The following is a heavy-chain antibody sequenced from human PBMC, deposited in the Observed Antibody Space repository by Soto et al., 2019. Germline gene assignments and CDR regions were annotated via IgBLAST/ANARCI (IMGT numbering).Heavy chain of an antibody. Sequence: EVQLLESGGGLVQPGGSLRLSCAASGFTFSSYAMSWVRQAPGKGLEWVSAISGSGGSTYYADSVKGRFTISRDNSKNTLYLQMNSLRAEDTAVYDCAKDHFGYSNYYYYYYMDVWGKGTTVTVSS. V-gene: IGHV3-23*01. CDR3: AKDHFGYSNYYYYYYMDV. D-gene: IGHD4-4*01. CDR2: ISGSGGST. CDR1: GFTFSSYA. J-gene: IGHJ6*03.